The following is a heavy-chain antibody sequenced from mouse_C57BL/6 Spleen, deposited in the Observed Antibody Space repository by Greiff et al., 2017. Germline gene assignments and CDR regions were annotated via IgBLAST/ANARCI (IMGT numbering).Heavy chain of an antibody. J-gene: IGHJ4*01. CDR3: ARVRGAMDY. CDR1: GYSITSGYY. Sequence: EVKVEESGPGLVKPSQSLSLTCSVTGYSITSGYYWNWIRQFPGNKLEWMGYISYDGSNNYNPSLKNRISITRDTSKNQFFLNLKSVTTEDTATYYCARVRGAMDYWGQGTSVTVSS. CDR2: ISYDGSN. V-gene: IGHV3-6*01. D-gene: IGHD2-14*01.